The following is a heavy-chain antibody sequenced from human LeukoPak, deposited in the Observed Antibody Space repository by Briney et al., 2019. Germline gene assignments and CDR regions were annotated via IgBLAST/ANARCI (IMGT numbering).Heavy chain of an antibody. J-gene: IGHJ3*02. CDR3: AKDEFVASAFTGAFDI. V-gene: IGHV3-9*03. Sequence: GGSLRLSCAASGFTFDNYAMHWVRQAPGKGLEWVSGISWNTGGIGYAVSVKGRFTISRDNAKNSLYLQMNSLRAEDMALYYCAKDEFVASAFTGAFDIWGQGTMVTVSS. CDR1: GFTFDNYA. D-gene: IGHD2-8*02. CDR2: ISWNTGGI.